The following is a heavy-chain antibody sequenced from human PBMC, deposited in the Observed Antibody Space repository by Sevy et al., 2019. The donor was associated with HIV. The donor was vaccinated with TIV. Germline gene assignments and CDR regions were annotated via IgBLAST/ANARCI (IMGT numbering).Heavy chain of an antibody. J-gene: IGHJ4*02. D-gene: IGHD6-13*01. CDR3: AHGVAAAAPFDY. CDR1: GFTFSSYA. CDR2: ISYDGSNK. V-gene: IGHV3-30-3*01. Sequence: GGSLRLSCAASGFTFSSYAMXXVXQAPGKGLEWVAVISYDGSNKYYADSVKGRFTISRDNSKNTLYLQMNSLRAEDTAVYYCAHGVAAAAPFDYWGQGTLVTVSS.